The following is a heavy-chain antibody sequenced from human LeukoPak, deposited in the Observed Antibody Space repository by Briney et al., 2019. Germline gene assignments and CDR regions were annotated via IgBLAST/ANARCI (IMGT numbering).Heavy chain of an antibody. CDR2: IIPIFGTA. J-gene: IGHJ4*02. CDR1: GGTFSSYA. D-gene: IGHD5-18*01. V-gene: IGHV1-69*05. CDR3: AVWLMDTALVKDFDY. Sequence: SVKVSCKASGGTFSSYAISWVRQAPGQGLEWMGRIIPIFGTANYAQKFQGRVTITTDESTSTSYMELSSLRSEDTAVYYCAVWLMDTALVKDFDYWGQGTLVTVSS.